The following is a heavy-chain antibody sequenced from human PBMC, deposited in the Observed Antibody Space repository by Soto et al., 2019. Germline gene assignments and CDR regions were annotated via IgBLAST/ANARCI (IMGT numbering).Heavy chain of an antibody. CDR1: GYTFSNYG. J-gene: IGHJ4*02. Sequence: QVQLVQSGAEVKKPGASVKVSCQASGYTFSNYGISWVRQAPGQGLEWMGWINGYNGNTNYAQKFQGRVSMITDTSTSTAYMELRSLRSDDTAVFYCARDVASSTSYPKSDYWGQGYLITVSA. CDR2: INGYNGNT. D-gene: IGHD6-6*01. V-gene: IGHV1-18*01. CDR3: ARDVASSTSYPKSDY.